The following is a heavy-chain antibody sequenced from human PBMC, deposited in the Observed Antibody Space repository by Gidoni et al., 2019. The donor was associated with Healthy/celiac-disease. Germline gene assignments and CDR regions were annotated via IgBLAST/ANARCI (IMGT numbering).Heavy chain of an antibody. CDR2: INAGNGNT. CDR3: ARIMTTVNLGGFDY. D-gene: IGHD4-17*01. CDR1: GYTFPSYS. V-gene: IGHV1-3*01. Sequence: QVQLVQSGAEVKKPGASVKVSCKASGYTFPSYSMHWVRQAPGQRLEWMGWINAGNGNTKYSQKFQGRVTITRDTSASTAYMELSSLRSEDTAVYYCARIMTTVNLGGFDYWGQGTLVTVSS. J-gene: IGHJ4*02.